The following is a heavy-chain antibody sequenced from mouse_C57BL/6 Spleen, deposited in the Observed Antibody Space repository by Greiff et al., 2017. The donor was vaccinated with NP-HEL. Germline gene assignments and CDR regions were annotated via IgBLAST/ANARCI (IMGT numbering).Heavy chain of an antibody. CDR2: INPYNGDT. J-gene: IGHJ2*01. D-gene: IGHD1-1*01. CDR3: ARYYYYGREYYFDY. Sequence: EVKLMESGPELVKPGDSVKISCKASGYSFTGYFMNWVMQSHGKSLEWIGRINPYNGDTFYNQKFKGKATLTVDKSSSTAHMELRSLTSEDSAVYYCARYYYYGREYYFDYWGQGTTLTVSS. V-gene: IGHV1-20*01. CDR1: GYSFTGYF.